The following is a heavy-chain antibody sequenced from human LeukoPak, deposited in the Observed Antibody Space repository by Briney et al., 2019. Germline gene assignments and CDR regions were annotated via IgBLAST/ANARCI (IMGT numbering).Heavy chain of an antibody. CDR3: AKDRRGLKLCY. V-gene: IGHV3-43*02. J-gene: IGHJ4*02. D-gene: IGHD5-24*01. CDR2: ISGDGGST. CDR1: GFAFSSYD. Sequence: PGGSLRLSCAASGFAFSSYDMTWVRQAPGKGLEWVSLISGDGGSTYYADSVKGRFTISRDNSKNSLYLQMNSLRTEDTALYYFAKDRRGLKLCYWGRGTLVPVSS.